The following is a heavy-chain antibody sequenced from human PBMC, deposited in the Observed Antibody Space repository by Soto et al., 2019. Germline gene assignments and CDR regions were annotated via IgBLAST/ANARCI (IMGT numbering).Heavy chain of an antibody. J-gene: IGHJ5*02. CDR2: IIPIFGTA. Sequence: QVQLVQSGAEVKKPGSSVKVSCKASGGTFSSYAISWVRQAPGQGLVWMGGIIPIFGTANYAQKFQGRVTITADKSTSTAYMELSSLRSEDTAVYYCARDPSPYCTNGVCYRGWFDPWGQGTLVTVSS. CDR3: ARDPSPYCTNGVCYRGWFDP. V-gene: IGHV1-69*06. D-gene: IGHD2-8*01. CDR1: GGTFSSYA.